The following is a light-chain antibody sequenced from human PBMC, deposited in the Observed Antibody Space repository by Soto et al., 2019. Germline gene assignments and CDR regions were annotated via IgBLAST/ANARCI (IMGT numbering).Light chain of an antibody. CDR1: QSVSSY. J-gene: IGKJ1*01. Sequence: EIVLTQSPATLSLSPGEIATLSCRASQSVSSYLAWYQQRPGQAPRLLIYDASNRATGIPARFSGSGSGTDFTLTISSLQSEDFAVYYCQQYDNWPWTFGQGTKVDI. CDR3: QQYDNWPWT. CDR2: DAS. V-gene: IGKV3-11*01.